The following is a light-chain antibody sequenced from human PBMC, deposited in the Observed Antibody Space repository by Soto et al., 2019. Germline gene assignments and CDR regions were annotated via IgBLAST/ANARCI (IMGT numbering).Light chain of an antibody. CDR2: GAS. CDR1: QSVSSSY. J-gene: IGKJ4*01. CDR3: QQYGSSPLT. Sequence: EILLTQSPGTLSLSPGERATLSCRASQSVSSSYLAWYQQKPGQAPRLLIYGASSRDTGIPDRFSGSGSGTDCTLTISSLEPEDFAVYYCQQYGSSPLTFGGGTKV. V-gene: IGKV3-20*01.